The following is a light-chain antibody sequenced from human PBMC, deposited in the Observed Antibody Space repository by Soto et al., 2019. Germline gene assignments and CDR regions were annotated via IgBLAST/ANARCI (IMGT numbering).Light chain of an antibody. CDR1: QSVSSY. V-gene: IGKV3-15*01. Sequence: EIVMTQSPATLSVSPGERVTLSCRASQSVSSYLAWYQQKPCQPPRLLIYDASTRATGIPARFSGSGSGTEFTLTVTSLQSEDFAIYYCHQYNTWPFFTFGPGTRVDI. J-gene: IGKJ3*01. CDR3: HQYNTWPFFT. CDR2: DAS.